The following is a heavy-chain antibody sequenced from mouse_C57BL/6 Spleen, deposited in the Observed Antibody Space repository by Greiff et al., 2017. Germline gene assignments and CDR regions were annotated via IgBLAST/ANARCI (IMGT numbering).Heavy chain of an antibody. D-gene: IGHD2-2*01. V-gene: IGHV1-76*01. CDR1: GYTFTDYS. Sequence: QVQLQQSGAELVRPGASVKLSCKASGYTFTDYSINWMKQRPGQGLEWIARFYPGSGNTNYNEKFKGKATLTVEKSSSTAYLKLSRLTSEDSAVYYWARTGYDDLLDDWGQGTTLKVSS. CDR2: FYPGSGNT. CDR3: ARTGYDDLLDD. J-gene: IGHJ2*01.